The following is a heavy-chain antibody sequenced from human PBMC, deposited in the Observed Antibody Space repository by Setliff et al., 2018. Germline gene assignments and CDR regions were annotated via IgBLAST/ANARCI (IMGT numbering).Heavy chain of an antibody. V-gene: IGHV4-30-4*08. CDR2: IYYTTNG. CDR1: GDSISSGDDF. J-gene: IGHJ5*02. D-gene: IGHD3-10*01. CDR3: ARAPPYYGSGLLWFDP. Sequence: SETLSLTCSVSGDSISSGDDFWSWIRQPPGKGLEWIGSIYYTTNGHYNPSLKSRVTMSVDTSKNHFSLELTSVTAADTAVYYCARAPPYYGSGLLWFDPWGQGTLVTVSS.